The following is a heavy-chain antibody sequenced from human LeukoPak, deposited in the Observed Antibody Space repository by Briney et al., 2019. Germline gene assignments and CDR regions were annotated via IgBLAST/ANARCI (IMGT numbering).Heavy chain of an antibody. CDR1: GFTFSSSA. V-gene: IGHV3-73*01. J-gene: IGHJ6*03. CDR3: TRLGQQPYYYYYMDV. CDR2: IRSKANSYAT. D-gene: IGHD6-13*01. Sequence: PGGSLRLSCAASGFTFSSSAMHWVRQASGKGLEWVGRIRSKANSYATAYAASVKGRFTISRDDSKNTAYLQMNSLKTEDTAVYYCTRLGQQPYYYYYMDVWGKGTTVTVSS.